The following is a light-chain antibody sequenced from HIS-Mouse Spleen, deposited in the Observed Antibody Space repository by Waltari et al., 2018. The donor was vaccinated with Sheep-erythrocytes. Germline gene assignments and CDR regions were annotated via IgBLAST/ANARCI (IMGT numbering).Light chain of an antibody. CDR1: SRDVGGSNY. J-gene: IGLJ3*02. CDR2: EVS. V-gene: IGLV2-8*01. CDR3: SSYAGSNNWV. Sequence: QSALTQPPSASGSPGQSVTISCTGTSRDVGGSNYVSGYQQHPGQAPKLMVYEVSKRPSGVPDRFSGSKSGNTASLTVSGLQAEDEADYYCSSYAGSNNWVFGGGTKLTVL.